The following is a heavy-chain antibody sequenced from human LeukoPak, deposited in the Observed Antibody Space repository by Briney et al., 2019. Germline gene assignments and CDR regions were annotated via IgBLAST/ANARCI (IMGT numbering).Heavy chain of an antibody. CDR2: IYSGGST. CDR3: ARGLGGKTSKRYCSSTSCYYYGMDV. V-gene: IGHV3-66*01. CDR1: GFTVSSNY. J-gene: IGHJ6*02. Sequence: GGSLRLSCAASGFTVSSNYMSWVRQAPGKGLEWVSVIYSGGSTYYADSVKGRFTISRDNSKNTLYLQMNSLRAEDTAVYYCARGLGGKTSKRYCSSTSCYYYGMDVWGQGTTVTVSS. D-gene: IGHD2-2*01.